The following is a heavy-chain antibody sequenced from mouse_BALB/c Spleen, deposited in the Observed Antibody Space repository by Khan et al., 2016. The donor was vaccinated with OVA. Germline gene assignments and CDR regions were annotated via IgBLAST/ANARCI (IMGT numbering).Heavy chain of an antibody. CDR3: ARDRIDY. Sequence: QVQLQQSGAELAKPGASVNMSCKASGSTFSTYWIHWVNQRPGQGLEWIGYINPRSGYTYYNPTFNDKATLTTAKSTSQASKQLSSLTSEDSAVYYCARDRIDYWGQGTTLTVSS. V-gene: IGHV1-7*01. CDR2: INPRSGYT. CDR1: GSTFSTYW. J-gene: IGHJ2*01.